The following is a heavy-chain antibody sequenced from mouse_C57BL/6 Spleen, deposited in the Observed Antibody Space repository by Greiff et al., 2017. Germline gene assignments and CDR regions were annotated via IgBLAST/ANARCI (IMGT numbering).Heavy chain of an antibody. J-gene: IGHJ3*01. D-gene: IGHD2-5*01. CDR2: IDPSDSET. V-gene: IGHV1-52*01. Sequence: QVQLQQPGAELVRPGSSVKLSCKASGYTFTSYWMHWVKQRPIQGLEWIGNIDPSDSETHYNQKFKDKATLTVDKSSSTAYMQLSSLTSEDSAVYYCAASYYSNYEAYWGQGTLVTVSA. CDR3: AASYYSNYEAY. CDR1: GYTFTSYW.